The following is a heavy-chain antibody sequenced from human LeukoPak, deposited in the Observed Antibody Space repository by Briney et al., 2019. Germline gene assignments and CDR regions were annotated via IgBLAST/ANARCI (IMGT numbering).Heavy chain of an antibody. D-gene: IGHD2-2*01. Sequence: SETLSLTCTVSGGSISSGGYYWSWIRQHPGKGLEWIGYIYYSGSTYYNPSLKSRVTISVDTSKNQFSLKLSSVTAAGTAVYYCARDASNAGGFDYWGQGTLVTVSS. CDR1: GGSISSGGYY. CDR3: ARDASNAGGFDY. V-gene: IGHV4-31*03. CDR2: IYYSGST. J-gene: IGHJ4*02.